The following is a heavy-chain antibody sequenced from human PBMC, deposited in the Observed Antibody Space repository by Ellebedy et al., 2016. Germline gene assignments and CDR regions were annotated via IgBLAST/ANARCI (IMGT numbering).Heavy chain of an antibody. V-gene: IGHV3-33*01. D-gene: IGHD3-22*01. CDR2: IWYDGSNE. J-gene: IGHJ4*02. Sequence: GESLKISXEASGITFSAFGMHWVRQAPGKGLEWVANIWYDGSNEKYADSVKGRFTISRDNSKNTLYLHMTSLRAEDTAVYYCARDADTSDHWSKFDYWGQGTPVTVSS. CDR1: GITFSAFG. CDR3: ARDADTSDHWSKFDY.